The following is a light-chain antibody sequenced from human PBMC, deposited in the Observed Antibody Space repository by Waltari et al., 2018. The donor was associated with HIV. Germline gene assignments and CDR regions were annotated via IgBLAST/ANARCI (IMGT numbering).Light chain of an antibody. CDR3: SSYTSSSTLR. J-gene: IGLJ2*01. CDR1: ALAKKY. Sequence: SYELTQPPSVSVSPGQTARITCSGDALAKKYAYWYQQKPGQAPVLVIYSEQEMPSGIPELFSGSKSGNTASLTISGLQAEDEADYYCSSYTSSSTLRFGGGTKLTVL. CDR2: SEQ. V-gene: IGLV3-25*03.